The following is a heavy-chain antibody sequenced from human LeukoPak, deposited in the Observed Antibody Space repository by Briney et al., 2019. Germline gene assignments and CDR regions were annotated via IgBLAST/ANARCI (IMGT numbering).Heavy chain of an antibody. D-gene: IGHD3-16*02. V-gene: IGHV4-34*01. Sequence: GSLRLSCAASGFTFSSYWMSWILQPPGKGLEWIGEINHSGSTIYNPSLKSRVTMSVDTSKNQFSLKLSSVTAADTAMYYCARARVMMTFGGVIVVIFDYWGQGTLVTVSS. CDR2: INHSGST. CDR3: ARARVMMTFGGVIVVIFDY. J-gene: IGHJ4*02. CDR1: GFTFSSYW.